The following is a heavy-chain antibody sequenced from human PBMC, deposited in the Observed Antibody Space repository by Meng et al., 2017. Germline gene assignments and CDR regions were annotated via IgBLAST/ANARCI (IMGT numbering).Heavy chain of an antibody. V-gene: IGHV3-23*01. J-gene: IGHJ3*02. CDR2: ISGSGGST. D-gene: IGHD3-10*01. Sequence: GESLKISCAASGFTFSNSAMSWVRQAPGKGLEWVSAISGSGGSTYYADSVKGRFTISRDNSKNTLYLQMNSLRAEDTAVYYCAKFGITMVRFPHDAFDIWGQGTMVTVSS. CDR1: GFTFSNSA. CDR3: AKFGITMVRFPHDAFDI.